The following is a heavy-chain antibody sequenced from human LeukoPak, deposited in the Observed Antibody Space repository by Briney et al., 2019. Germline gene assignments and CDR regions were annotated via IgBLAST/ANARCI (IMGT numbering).Heavy chain of an antibody. CDR2: ISWDGGTR. D-gene: IGHD4-17*01. Sequence: PGGSLRLSCAASGFTFDDYAMHWVRQAPGKGLKWVSLISWDGGTRYYADSVEGRFTISRDNSKNSLYLQMNSLRAEDTAVYYCAKDGFRNDYGDYGIANYFDYWGQGTLVTVSS. V-gene: IGHV3-43D*04. CDR1: GFTFDDYA. CDR3: AKDGFRNDYGDYGIANYFDY. J-gene: IGHJ4*02.